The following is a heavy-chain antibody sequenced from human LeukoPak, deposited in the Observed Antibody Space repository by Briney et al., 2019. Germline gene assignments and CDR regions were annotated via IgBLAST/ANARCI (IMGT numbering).Heavy chain of an antibody. Sequence: PSETLSLTCTVSGGSISSYYWSWIRQPPGKGLEWIGYIYYSGSTNYNPSLKSRVTISVDTSKNQFSLKLSSVTAADTAVYYCAREGWEYCSGSCSLYDYWGQGTLVTVSS. CDR1: GGSISSYY. V-gene: IGHV4-59*01. CDR2: IYYSGST. J-gene: IGHJ4*02. CDR3: AREGWEYCSGSCSLYDY. D-gene: IGHD2-15*01.